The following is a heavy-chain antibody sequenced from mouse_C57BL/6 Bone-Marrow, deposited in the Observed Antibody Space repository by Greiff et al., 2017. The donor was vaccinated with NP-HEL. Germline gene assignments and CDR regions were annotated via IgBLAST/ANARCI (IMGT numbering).Heavy chain of an antibody. CDR3: ARGSVTADY. J-gene: IGHJ2*01. CDR1: GFTFSDYY. Sequence: EVQGVESGGGLVQPGGSLKLSCAASGFTFSDYYMYWVRQTPEKRLEWVAYISNGGGSTYYPDTVKGRFTISRDNAKNTLYLQMSRLKSEDTAMYYCARGSVTADYWGQGTTLTVSS. D-gene: IGHD2-1*01. V-gene: IGHV5-12*01. CDR2: ISNGGGST.